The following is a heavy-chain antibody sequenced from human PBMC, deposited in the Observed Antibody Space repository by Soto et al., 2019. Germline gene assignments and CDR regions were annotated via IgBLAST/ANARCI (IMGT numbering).Heavy chain of an antibody. CDR3: ARDQGVVVILDY. J-gene: IGHJ4*02. CDR2: IWYDGSNK. D-gene: IGHD3-22*01. CDR1: GFTFSSYG. V-gene: IGHV3-33*01. Sequence: GGSLRLSCAASGFTFSSYGMHWVRQAPGKGLEWVAVIWYDGSNKYYADSVKGRFTISRDNSKNTLYLQMNSLRAEDTAVYYCARDQGVVVILDYWGQGTLVTVSS.